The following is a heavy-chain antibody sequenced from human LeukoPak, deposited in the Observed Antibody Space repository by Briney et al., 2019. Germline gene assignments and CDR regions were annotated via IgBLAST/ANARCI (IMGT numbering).Heavy chain of an antibody. CDR3: ARDGVAMIVATKYYLDY. V-gene: IGHV3-21*01. CDR1: GFTFSSYS. D-gene: IGHD5-12*01. Sequence: GGSLRLSCAASGFTFSSYSMNWVRQAPGKGLEWVSSISSSSSYIYYADSVKGRFTISRDNAKNSLYLQMNSLRAEDTAVYYCARDGVAMIVATKYYLDYWGQGTLVTVSS. CDR2: ISSSSSYI. J-gene: IGHJ4*02.